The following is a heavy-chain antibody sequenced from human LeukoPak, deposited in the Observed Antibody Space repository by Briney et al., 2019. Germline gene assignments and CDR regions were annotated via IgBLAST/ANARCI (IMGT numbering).Heavy chain of an antibody. D-gene: IGHD3-10*01. CDR2: INSDGSST. CDR1: GFTFSSYW. CDR3: ASILLWFVYDY. Sequence: GGSLRLSCAASGFTFSSYWMHWVRQALGKGLVWVSHINSDGSSTTYADSVKGRFTISRDNSKNTLFLQMNSLRAEDTAVYYCASILLWFVYDYWGQGTLVTVSS. J-gene: IGHJ4*02. V-gene: IGHV3-74*01.